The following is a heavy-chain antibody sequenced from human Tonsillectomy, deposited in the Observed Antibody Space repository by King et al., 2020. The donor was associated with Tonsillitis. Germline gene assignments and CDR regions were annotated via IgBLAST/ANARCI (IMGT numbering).Heavy chain of an antibody. Sequence: QLVQSGGGLVKPGGSLRLSCAASGFTFSSYSMNWVRQAPGKGLEWVSSISSSSSYIYYADSVKGRFTISRDNAKNSLYLQMNSLRAEDTAVYYCARGSYGDSDFDYWGQGTLVTVSS. D-gene: IGHD4-17*01. CDR3: ARGSYGDSDFDY. CDR1: GFTFSSYS. J-gene: IGHJ4*02. CDR2: ISSSSSYI. V-gene: IGHV3-21*01.